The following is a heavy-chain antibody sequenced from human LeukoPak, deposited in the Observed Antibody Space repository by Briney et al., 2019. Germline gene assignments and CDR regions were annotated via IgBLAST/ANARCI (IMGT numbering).Heavy chain of an antibody. J-gene: IGHJ4*02. CDR2: ISGSGGST. CDR1: GFTFSSYA. CDR3: AKGDTTWELPHDC. D-gene: IGHD1-26*01. Sequence: GGSLRLSCAASGFTFSSYAMNWVRQAPGKGLEWVSAISGSGGSTYYADSVKGRFTISRGNSKNTLYLQMNSLRAEDTAVYYCAKGDTTWELPHDCWGQGTLVTVSS. V-gene: IGHV3-23*01.